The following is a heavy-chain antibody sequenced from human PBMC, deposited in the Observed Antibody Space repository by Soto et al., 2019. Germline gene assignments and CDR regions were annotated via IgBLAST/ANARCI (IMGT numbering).Heavy chain of an antibody. CDR3: ARYDSSGYYYLDY. D-gene: IGHD3-22*01. Sequence: PGGSLSLSCAASGFTFSSYAMHWVRQAPGKGLEWVAVISYDGSNKYYADSVKGRFTISRDNSKNTLYLQMNSLRAEDTAVYYCARYDSSGYYYLDYWGQGTLVTVSS. CDR1: GFTFSSYA. CDR2: ISYDGSNK. J-gene: IGHJ4*02. V-gene: IGHV3-30-3*01.